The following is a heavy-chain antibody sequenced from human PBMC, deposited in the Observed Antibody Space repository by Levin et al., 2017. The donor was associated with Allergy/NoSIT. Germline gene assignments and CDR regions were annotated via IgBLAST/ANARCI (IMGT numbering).Heavy chain of an antibody. Sequence: SETLSLTCTVSGGSISSSSYYWGWIRQPPGKGLEWIGSIYYSGSTYYNPSLKSRVTISVDTSKNQFSLKLSSVTAADTAVYYCARWGYGSGSYYLFDYWGQGTLVTVSS. V-gene: IGHV4-39*01. J-gene: IGHJ4*02. CDR3: ARWGYGSGSYYLFDY. D-gene: IGHD3-10*01. CDR2: IYYSGST. CDR1: GGSISSSSYY.